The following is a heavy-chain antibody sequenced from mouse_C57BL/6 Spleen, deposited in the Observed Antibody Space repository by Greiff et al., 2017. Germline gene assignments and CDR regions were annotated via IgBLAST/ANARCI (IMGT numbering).Heavy chain of an antibody. CDR1: GYTFTDYN. CDR3: ASLSTKRLYAMEY. CDR2: INPNNGGT. V-gene: IGHV1-18*01. J-gene: IGHJ4*01. D-gene: IGHD2-4*01. Sequence: VQLQQSGPELVKPGASVKIPCKASGYTFTDYNMDWVKQSHGKSLEWIGDINPNNGGTIYNQKFKGKATLTVDKSSSTAYMERRSLTSEDTAVYYGASLSTKRLYAMEYWGQGTSVTVSS.